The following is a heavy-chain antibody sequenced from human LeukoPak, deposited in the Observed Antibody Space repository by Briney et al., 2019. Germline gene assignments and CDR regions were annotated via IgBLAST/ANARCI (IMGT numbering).Heavy chain of an antibody. CDR1: GFTFSSYE. CDR3: AKNIAAPGRDSYYLYGRDV. CDR2: ISSSGSTI. Sequence: GGSLRLSCAASGFTFSSYEMNWVRQAPGKGLEWVSYISSSGSTIYYADSVKGRFTISRDNAKNSLYLQMNNLRADDTAVYYCAKNIAAPGRDSYYLYGRDVWGQGNT. J-gene: IGHJ6*02. D-gene: IGHD6-25*01. V-gene: IGHV3-48*03.